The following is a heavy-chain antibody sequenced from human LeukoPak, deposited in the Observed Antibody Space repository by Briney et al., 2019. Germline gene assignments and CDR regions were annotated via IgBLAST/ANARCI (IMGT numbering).Heavy chain of an antibody. D-gene: IGHD4-17*01. Sequence: GGSLRLSCAASGFTFSSYAMYWVRQAPGKGLEWVAIISYDGSNKYYTDSVKGRFTISRDNSKNTLYLQMNSLRVEDTAVYYCARVRVGDYLRYAFDIWGQGTMVTVSS. V-gene: IGHV3-30-3*01. CDR1: GFTFSSYA. J-gene: IGHJ3*02. CDR3: ARVRVGDYLRYAFDI. CDR2: ISYDGSNK.